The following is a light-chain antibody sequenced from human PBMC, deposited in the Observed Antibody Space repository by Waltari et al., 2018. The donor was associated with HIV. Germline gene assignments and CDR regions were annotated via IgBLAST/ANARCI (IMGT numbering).Light chain of an antibody. CDR1: QSVLDNSNNQKF. CDR2: WAS. J-gene: IGKJ3*01. Sequence: DIVMTQSPDSLPVSLGERATINCKSSQSVLDNSNNQKFLAWYQQKPGQPPKLLIYWASIRASGVPDRFSGSGSGTDFTLTISSLQAEDVAFYYCQQYYTAPFTFGPGTKVDVK. CDR3: QQYYTAPFT. V-gene: IGKV4-1*01.